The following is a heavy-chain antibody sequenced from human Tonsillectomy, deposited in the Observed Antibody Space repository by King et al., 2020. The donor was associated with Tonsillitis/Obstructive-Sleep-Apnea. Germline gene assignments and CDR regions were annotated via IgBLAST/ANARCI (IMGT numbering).Heavy chain of an antibody. V-gene: IGHV5-51*03. CDR1: GYSFTSYW. CDR3: ARLGDTAMVPGYFDF. J-gene: IGHJ4*02. CDR2: IYPGDSDT. D-gene: IGHD5-18*01. Sequence: ELQLVQSGAEVKKPGESLKISCKGSGYSFTSYWIGWVRQMPGKGLEWMGIIYPGDSDTRYSPSFQGQVTISADKSISIAYLQWSGLKASDTAMYYCARLGDTAMVPGYFDFWGQGTLVPVSS.